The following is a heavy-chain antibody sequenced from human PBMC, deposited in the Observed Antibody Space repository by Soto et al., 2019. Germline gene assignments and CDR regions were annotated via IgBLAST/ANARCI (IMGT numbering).Heavy chain of an antibody. D-gene: IGHD1-7*01. CDR2: ISAYNGNT. V-gene: IGHV1-18*01. CDR3: ARDIHKYNWNYVGAFDI. Sequence: ASVKVSCKASGYTFTSYGISWVRQAPGQGLEWMGWISAYNGNTNYAQKLQGRVTMTTDTSTSTAYMELRSLRSDDTAVYYCARDIHKYNWNYVGAFDIWGQGTMVTRLL. CDR1: GYTFTSYG. J-gene: IGHJ3*02.